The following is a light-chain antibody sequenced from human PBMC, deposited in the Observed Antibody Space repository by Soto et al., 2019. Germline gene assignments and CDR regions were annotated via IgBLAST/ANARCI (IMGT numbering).Light chain of an antibody. J-gene: IGKJ4*01. V-gene: IGKV1-8*01. CDR2: AAS. Sequence: AIRMTQSPSSFSASTGDRVTITCRASEGITTYLAWYQQKPGKAPNLLISAASTLESGVPSRFSASGSGTDFTLTISYLQSEDYATYFCQQYYSFPLTFGGGTKVEIK. CDR1: EGITTY. CDR3: QQYYSFPLT.